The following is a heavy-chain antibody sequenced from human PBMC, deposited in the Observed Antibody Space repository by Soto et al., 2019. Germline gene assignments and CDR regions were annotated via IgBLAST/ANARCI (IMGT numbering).Heavy chain of an antibody. J-gene: IGHJ5*02. D-gene: IGHD6-13*01. CDR1: GASMNSYH. CDR2: IHSSGST. Sequence: SETLSLTCTVSGASMNSYHWSWIRQPAGKGLEWIGHIHSSGSTNYNPSLKSRVTMSVDTSKNQFSLRLMSLTAADTAVYYCARDQGVAAAGIIWFDPWGQRALVTVAS. CDR3: ARDQGVAAAGIIWFDP. V-gene: IGHV4-4*07.